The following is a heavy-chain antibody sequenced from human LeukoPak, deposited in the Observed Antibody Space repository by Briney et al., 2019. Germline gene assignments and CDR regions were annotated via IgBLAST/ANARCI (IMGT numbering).Heavy chain of an antibody. V-gene: IGHV4-4*02. J-gene: IGHJ5*02. CDR3: ARSLGWPDNWFDP. CDR2: IYYSGST. Sequence: SETLSLTCAVSGGSISSGTYWSWVRQPPGKGLEWIGEIYYSGSTKYNPSLKSRIIISVDTSKNQFSLNLRSVTAADTAVYYCARSLGWPDNWFDPWGQGTLVTVSS. CDR1: GGSISSGTY. D-gene: IGHD3-10*01.